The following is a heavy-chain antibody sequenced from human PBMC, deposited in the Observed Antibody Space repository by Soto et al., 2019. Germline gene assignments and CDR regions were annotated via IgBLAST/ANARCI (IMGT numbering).Heavy chain of an antibody. CDR1: GFTFSSYS. CDR2: ISSSSSYI. Sequence: GSLRLSCAASGFTFSSYSMNWVRQAPGKGLEWVSSISSSSSYIYYADSVKGRFTISRDNAKNSLYLQMNSLRAEDTAVYYCARDDMSGSWYYGSGRVCGYWGQGT. D-gene: IGHD3-10*01. CDR3: ARDDMSGSWYYGSGRVCGY. J-gene: IGHJ4*02. V-gene: IGHV3-21*01.